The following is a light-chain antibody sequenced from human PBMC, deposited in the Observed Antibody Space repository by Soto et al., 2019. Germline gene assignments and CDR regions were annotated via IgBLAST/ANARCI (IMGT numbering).Light chain of an antibody. CDR1: SGHSSYI. J-gene: IGLJ3*02. V-gene: IGLV4-60*03. CDR2: LEGSGSY. Sequence: QLVLTQSSSASASLGSSVKLTCTLSSGHSSYIIAWHQQKTGKSPRYLMKLEGSGSYNKGSGVPDRFSGSSSGADRYLTISTRQSEDEADYDWETVDSNIWVFGVRTKLTVL. CDR3: ETVDSNIWV.